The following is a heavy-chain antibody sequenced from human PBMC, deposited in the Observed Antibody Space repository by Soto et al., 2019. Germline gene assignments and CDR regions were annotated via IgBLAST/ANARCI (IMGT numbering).Heavy chain of an antibody. CDR3: ARDREAGYNFYYGMDV. CDR2: IYYSGST. V-gene: IGHV4-59*12. J-gene: IGHJ6*02. D-gene: IGHD6-19*01. Sequence: SETLSLTCTVSGSSISSYYWSWIRQPPGKGLEWIGYIYYSGSTNYNPSLKSRVTISVDTSKNQVSLRLASVTAADTAIYYCARDREAGYNFYYGMDVWGQGTTVTVSS. CDR1: GSSISSYY.